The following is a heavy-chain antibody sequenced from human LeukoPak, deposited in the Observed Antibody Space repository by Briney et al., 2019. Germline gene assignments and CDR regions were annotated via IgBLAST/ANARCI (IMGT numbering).Heavy chain of an antibody. Sequence: PSETLSLTCTVSGGSISRGHNYWSWIRQHTGKGLECIGYIYYSGRTYYNPSLKSRVTISIDTSRSQFSLRLSSVTAADTAVYYCARDRSGSSSLNAFDIWGQGTMVTVSS. CDR3: ARDRSGSSSLNAFDI. D-gene: IGHD3-10*01. V-gene: IGHV4-31*03. J-gene: IGHJ3*02. CDR1: GGSISRGHNY. CDR2: IYYSGRT.